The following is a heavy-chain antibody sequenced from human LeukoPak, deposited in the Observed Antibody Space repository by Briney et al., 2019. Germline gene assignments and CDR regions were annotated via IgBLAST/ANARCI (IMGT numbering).Heavy chain of an antibody. CDR2: IYTSGGT. Sequence: SETLSLTCTVSGDSISSYYWSWIRQPPGKGLEWIGYIYTSGGTNYIPSLKGRVTISVDTSKNQFSLKLSSVTAADTAVYYCAARGCSSTSCYSGVWFDPWGQGTLVTVSS. V-gene: IGHV4-4*09. CDR3: AARGCSSTSCYSGVWFDP. J-gene: IGHJ5*02. CDR1: GDSISSYY. D-gene: IGHD2-2*02.